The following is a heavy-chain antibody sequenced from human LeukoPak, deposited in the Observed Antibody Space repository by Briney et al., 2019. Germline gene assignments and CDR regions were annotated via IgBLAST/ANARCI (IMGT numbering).Heavy chain of an antibody. CDR3: AKDHYYDSSGYIPDKITFDY. Sequence: GGSLRLSCAASGFTFSSYGMHWGRQAPGKGLEWVSAISGSGGSTYYADSVKGRFTISRDNSKNTLYLQMNSLRAEDTAVYYCAKDHYYDSSGYIPDKITFDYWGQGTLVTVSS. CDR1: GFTFSSYG. D-gene: IGHD3-22*01. J-gene: IGHJ4*02. V-gene: IGHV3-23*01. CDR2: ISGSGGST.